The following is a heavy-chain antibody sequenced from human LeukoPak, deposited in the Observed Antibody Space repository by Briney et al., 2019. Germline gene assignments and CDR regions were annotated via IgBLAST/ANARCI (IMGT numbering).Heavy chain of an antibody. V-gene: IGHV3-23*01. CDR3: AKASVAIPQYCNS. CDR1: GFTFTSYA. Sequence: GGSLRLSCVASGFTFTSYAMNWVRQAPGKGLEWVSIISNGADRTYYADSAKGRFTISRDNSKNTLFLQLNSLTAADTAMYFCAKASVAIPQYCNSWGQGTLVTVSS. CDR2: ISNGADRT. D-gene: IGHD2-2*02. J-gene: IGHJ5*02.